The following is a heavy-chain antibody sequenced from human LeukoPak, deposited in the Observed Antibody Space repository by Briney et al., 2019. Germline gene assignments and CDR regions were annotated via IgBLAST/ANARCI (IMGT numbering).Heavy chain of an antibody. CDR3: ARAWEYSSSWYYFDY. J-gene: IGHJ4*02. CDR1: GYSFTSYW. D-gene: IGHD6-13*01. Sequence: GESLKISCKGSGYSFTSYWIGGVRQMPGKGLEWMGIIYPGDSDTRYSPSFQGQVTISADKSISTAYLQWSSLKASDTAMYYCARAWEYSSSWYYFDYWGQGTLVTVSS. V-gene: IGHV5-51*01. CDR2: IYPGDSDT.